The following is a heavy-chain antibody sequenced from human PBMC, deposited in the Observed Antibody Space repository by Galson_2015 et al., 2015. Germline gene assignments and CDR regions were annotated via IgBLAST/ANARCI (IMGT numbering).Heavy chain of an antibody. J-gene: IGHJ5*02. D-gene: IGHD2-2*01. CDR2: LSYVGSNK. CDR1: GLTFSSYG. CDR3: AALGVVPAANNWFDP. Sequence: SLRLSCPASGLTFSSYGMPWAGQAPGKGLECVAVLSYVGSNKYYADSVKARFTISRDNSKNKLYLQMTSLRAEDTAVYYCAALGVVPAANNWFDPWGQGTLVTVSS. V-gene: IGHV3-30*03.